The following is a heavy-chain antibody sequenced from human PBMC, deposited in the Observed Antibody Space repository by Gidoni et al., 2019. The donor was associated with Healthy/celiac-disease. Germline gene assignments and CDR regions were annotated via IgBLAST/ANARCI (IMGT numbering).Heavy chain of an antibody. D-gene: IGHD5-12*01. CDR2: IFSNDEK. CDR3: ARSLRRDGYNLYYFDY. J-gene: IGHJ4*02. Sequence: QVTLKESGPVLVKPTETLTQTCTVSGFSLSNARMGVSWFRQPPGKALEWLAHIFSNDEKSYSTSLKSRLTISKDTSKSQVVLTMTNMDPVDTATYYCARSLRRDGYNLYYFDYWGQGTLVTVSS. CDR1: GFSLSNARMG. V-gene: IGHV2-26*01.